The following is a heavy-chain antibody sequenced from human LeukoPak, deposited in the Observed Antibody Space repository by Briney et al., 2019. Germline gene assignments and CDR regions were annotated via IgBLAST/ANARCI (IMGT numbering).Heavy chain of an antibody. CDR2: ISAYNGNT. D-gene: IGHD1-1*01. V-gene: IGHV1-18*01. J-gene: IGHJ6*02. CDR1: GYTFTSYG. Sequence: ASVKVSCKASGYTFTSYGISWVRQAPGQGLEWMGWISAYNGNTNYAQKLQGRVTMTTDTSTSTAYMELRSLRSDDTAVYYCARELERGYYYYYGMDVWGQGTTVTVSS. CDR3: ARELERGYYYYYGMDV.